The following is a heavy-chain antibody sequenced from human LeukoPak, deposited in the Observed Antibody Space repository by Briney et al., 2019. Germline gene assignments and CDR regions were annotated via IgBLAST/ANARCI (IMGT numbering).Heavy chain of an antibody. J-gene: IGHJ4*02. D-gene: IGHD1-26*01. CDR1: GFTFSSYE. Sequence: GGSLRLSCAASGFTFSSYEMNWVRQAPGKGLEWVSYISSSGTTIYYADSVKGRFTISRDNAKNSLYLQMNSLRAEDTAVYYCARDIGRAAGGVDYWGQGTLVTVSS. V-gene: IGHV3-48*03. CDR3: ARDIGRAAGGVDY. CDR2: ISSSGTTI.